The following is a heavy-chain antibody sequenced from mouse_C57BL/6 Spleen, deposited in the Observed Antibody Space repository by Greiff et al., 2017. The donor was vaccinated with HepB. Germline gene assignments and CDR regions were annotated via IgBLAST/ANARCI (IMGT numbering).Heavy chain of an antibody. CDR3: TGELGKGHYFDY. D-gene: IGHD4-1*01. J-gene: IGHJ2*01. V-gene: IGHV6-3*01. CDR1: GFTFSNYW. Sequence: EVKLVESGGGLVQPGGSMKLSCVASGFTFSNYWMNWVRQSPEKGLEWVAQIRLKSDNYATHYAESVKGRFTISRDDSKSSVYLQMNNLRAEDTGIYYCTGELGKGHYFDYWGQGTTLTVSS. CDR2: IRLKSDNYAT.